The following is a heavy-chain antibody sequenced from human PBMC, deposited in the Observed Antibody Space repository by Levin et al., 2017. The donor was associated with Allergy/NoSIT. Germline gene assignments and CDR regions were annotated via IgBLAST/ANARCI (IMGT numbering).Heavy chain of an antibody. J-gene: IGHJ4*02. V-gene: IGHV3-30*03. Sequence: GGSLRLSCTASGFTFGSYVIHWVRQAPGKGLEWVAIISFDDSNEYYADSVKGRFTISRDNSKNTLYLQMNSLRSEDTAMYFCARWGAGWYFDNGGKGTPVTVSS. D-gene: IGHD6-19*01. CDR1: GFTFGSYV. CDR2: ISFDDSNE. CDR3: ARWGAGWYFDN.